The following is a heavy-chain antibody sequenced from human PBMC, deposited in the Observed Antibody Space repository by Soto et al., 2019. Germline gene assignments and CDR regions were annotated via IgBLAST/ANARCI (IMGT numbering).Heavy chain of an antibody. CDR3: ARDGDYGGQQY. V-gene: IGHV4-31*03. D-gene: IGHD3-16*01. Sequence: PSETLSLTCTVSGGSIRSGGYYWSWIRQHPGKGLEWIGYIYYIGSTHYNPSLRSRVTIAADTSKNQISLRLRSVTAADTAVYYCARDGDYGGQQYWGQGTLVTVSS. CDR2: IYYIGST. CDR1: GGSIRSGGYY. J-gene: IGHJ4*02.